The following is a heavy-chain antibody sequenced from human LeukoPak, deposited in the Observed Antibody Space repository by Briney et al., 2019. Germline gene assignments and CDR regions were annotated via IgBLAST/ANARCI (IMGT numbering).Heavy chain of an antibody. CDR1: GGSFTNYY. D-gene: IGHD1/OR15-1a*01. Sequence: SETLSLTCNVSGGSFTNYYWSWIRQTPEKGLEWSGQINHSGDTSYNPSLRSRITLSVDRSKNQFSLKVTSVTAADTGVYYCARGPGTVGLSPWGQGTLVTVSS. J-gene: IGHJ5*02. CDR3: ARGPGTVGLSP. V-gene: IGHV4-34*01. CDR2: INHSGDT.